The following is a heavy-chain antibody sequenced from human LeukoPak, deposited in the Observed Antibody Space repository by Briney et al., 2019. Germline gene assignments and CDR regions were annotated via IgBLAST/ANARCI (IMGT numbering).Heavy chain of an antibody. V-gene: IGHV3-30*04. D-gene: IGHD2-15*01. CDR1: GFTLSSYI. J-gene: IGHJ4*02. Sequence: PGGSLRLSCAASGFTLSSYIMHWVRQAPGKGLEWVGVTSYDGSKKYYADSVKGRFTISRDNSKNTLYLQMNSLRGEDTAVYYCASGGFDSDYWGQGTLVTVSS. CDR3: ASGGFDSDY. CDR2: TSYDGSKK.